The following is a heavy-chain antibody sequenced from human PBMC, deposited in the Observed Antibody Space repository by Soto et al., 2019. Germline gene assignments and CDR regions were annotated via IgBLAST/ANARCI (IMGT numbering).Heavy chain of an antibody. CDR2: INTDGRIT. D-gene: IGHD3-3*01. Sequence: DVQMVESVGGLVQPGGSLRLSCAVSGFSFSSYWMHWVRQAPGKGLVWVSRINTDGRITNYADSVKGRFTISRDNAKNTLYLQMDSLRAEDTSFYYCVRGDYDPRAGDYFDYWGQGTLVTASS. CDR1: GFSFSSYW. CDR3: VRGDYDPRAGDYFDY. J-gene: IGHJ4*02. V-gene: IGHV3-74*01.